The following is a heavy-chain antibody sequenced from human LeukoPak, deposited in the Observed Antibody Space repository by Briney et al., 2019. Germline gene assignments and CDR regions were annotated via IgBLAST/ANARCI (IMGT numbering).Heavy chain of an antibody. V-gene: IGHV4-59*12. D-gene: IGHD1-26*01. CDR3: ARDREVGATGYYFDY. Sequence: SETLSLTCAVSGASITSYYWTWIRQPPGKGLEWIGYIYHTGNIKYNPSLNSRVTISIDTSKNQFSLKPSSVTAADTAVYYCARDREVGATGYYFDYWGQGTLVTVSS. CDR1: GASITSYY. CDR2: IYHTGNI. J-gene: IGHJ4*02.